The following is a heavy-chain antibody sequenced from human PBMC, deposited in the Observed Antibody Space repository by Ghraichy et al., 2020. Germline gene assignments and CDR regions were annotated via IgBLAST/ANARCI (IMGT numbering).Heavy chain of an antibody. V-gene: IGHV3-23*01. D-gene: IGHD2-15*01. CDR1: GFTFSSYA. J-gene: IGHJ6*02. Sequence: GGSLRLSCEASGFTFSSYAMSWVRQAPGKGLEWVSAISGSGGSTYYADSVKGRFTISRDNSKNTLYMQMNSLRAEDTAIYYCAKPDMGTEVAYYGLDVWGQGTTVTVSS. CDR2: ISGSGGST. CDR3: AKPDMGTEVAYYGLDV.